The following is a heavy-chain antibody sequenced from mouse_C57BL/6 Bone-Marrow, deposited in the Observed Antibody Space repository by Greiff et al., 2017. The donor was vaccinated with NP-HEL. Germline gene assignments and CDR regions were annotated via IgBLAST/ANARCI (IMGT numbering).Heavy chain of an antibody. J-gene: IGHJ2*01. CDR2: INPSNGGT. V-gene: IGHV1-53*01. Sequence: VQLQQPGTELVKPGASVKLSCKASGYTFTSYWMHWVKQRPGQGLEWIGNINPSNGGTNYNEKFKSKATLTVDKSSSTAYMQLSSQTSEDSAVYYCASDLLLRPPFDYWGQGTTLTVSS. CDR3: ASDLLLRPPFDY. CDR1: GYTFTSYW. D-gene: IGHD1-1*01.